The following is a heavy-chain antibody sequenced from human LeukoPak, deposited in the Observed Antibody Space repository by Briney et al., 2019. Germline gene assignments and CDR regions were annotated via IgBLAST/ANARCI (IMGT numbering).Heavy chain of an antibody. CDR1: GFTFDDYA. J-gene: IGHJ4*02. V-gene: IGHV3-9*01. CDR2: ISWNSGSI. Sequence: GRSLRPSCAASGFTFDDYAMHWVRQAPGKGLEWVSGISWNSGSIGYADSVKGRFTISRDNAKNSLYLQMNSLRAEDTALYYCAKSGLVSGGYYFDYWGQGTLVTVSS. D-gene: IGHD6-19*01. CDR3: AKSGLVSGGYYFDY.